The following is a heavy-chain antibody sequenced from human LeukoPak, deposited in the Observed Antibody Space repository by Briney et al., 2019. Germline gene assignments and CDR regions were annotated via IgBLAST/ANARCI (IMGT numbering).Heavy chain of an antibody. D-gene: IGHD1-14*01. V-gene: IGHV4-39*01. J-gene: IGHJ4*02. CDR1: SGSISSSSYY. Sequence: SETLSLTCTVSSGSISSSSYYRGWIRQPPGKGLEWIGSIYYSGSSNYNPSLKGRVTISVDTSKNQFSLKLSSVTAADTAVYYCARHNRPLFDYWGQGTLVTVSS. CDR2: IYYSGSS. CDR3: ARHNRPLFDY.